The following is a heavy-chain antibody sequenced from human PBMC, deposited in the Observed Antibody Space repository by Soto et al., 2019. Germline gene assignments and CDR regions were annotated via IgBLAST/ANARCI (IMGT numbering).Heavy chain of an antibody. J-gene: IGHJ5*02. Sequence: QLQLQESGSGLVKPSQTLSLTCAVSGGSTSSGGYSWSWIRQPPGKGLEWIGYIYHSGSTYYNPSLKRRVTISVDRSKNQFSLKLSSVTAADTAVYYCARDRNEDNWFDPWGQGTLVTVSS. CDR2: IYHSGST. V-gene: IGHV4-30-2*01. CDR1: GGSTSSGGYS. CDR3: ARDRNEDNWFDP. D-gene: IGHD1-1*01.